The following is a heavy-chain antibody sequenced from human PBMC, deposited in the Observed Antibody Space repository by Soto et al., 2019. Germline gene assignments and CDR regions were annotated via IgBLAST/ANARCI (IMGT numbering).Heavy chain of an antibody. J-gene: IGHJ6*02. CDR1: GGSLSSGPYS. Sequence: SETLSLTCTVSGGSLSSGPYSWGWIRQPPEKGLEWIGTFSYSGSTYYNPSLESRVTISVDTSKNQFSLKVSSVTAADTAMYYCARLGGYCSISTCYGYYAMDVWGQGTTVTVSS. CDR3: ARLGGYCSISTCYGYYAMDV. D-gene: IGHD2-2*01. V-gene: IGHV4-39*01. CDR2: FSYSGST.